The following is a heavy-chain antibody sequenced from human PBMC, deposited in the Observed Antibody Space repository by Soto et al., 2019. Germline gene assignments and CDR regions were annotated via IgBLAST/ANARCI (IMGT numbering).Heavy chain of an antibody. V-gene: IGHV4-30-4*01. D-gene: IGHD5-12*01. CDR1: GGSINSGDYY. J-gene: IGHJ4*02. CDR3: ARLYTGYEAFDY. CDR2: IYYSGST. Sequence: LSLTCSVSGGSINSGDYYWSWIRQSPGKGLEWIGYIYYSGSTYYNPSLKSRSTISIDTSKNQFFLDVDSVTAADTAVYYCARLYTGYEAFDYWGQGTLVTVSS.